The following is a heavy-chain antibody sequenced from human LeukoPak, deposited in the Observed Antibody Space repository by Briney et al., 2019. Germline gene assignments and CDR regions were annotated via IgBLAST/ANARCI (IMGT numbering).Heavy chain of an antibody. CDR1: GGSISGGGYY. J-gene: IGHJ3*02. Sequence: SETLSLTCTVSGGSISGGGYYWSWIRQHPGKGLEWIGYIYYSGSTYYNPSLKSRVTISVDTSKNQFSLKLNSVTAADTAVYYCARDLRLDSSGYYPDAFDIWGQGTMVTVSS. V-gene: IGHV4-31*03. D-gene: IGHD3-22*01. CDR2: IYYSGST. CDR3: ARDLRLDSSGYYPDAFDI.